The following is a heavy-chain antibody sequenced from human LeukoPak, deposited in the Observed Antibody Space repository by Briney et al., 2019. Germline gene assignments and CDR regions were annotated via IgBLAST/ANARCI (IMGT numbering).Heavy chain of an antibody. J-gene: IGHJ3*02. CDR2: ISSSSSTI. D-gene: IGHD2-15*01. CDR3: ARDFVVVVAATLNALDI. V-gene: IGHV3-48*02. Sequence: GGSLRLSCAASGFTFSSYSMNWVRQAPGKGLEWVSYISSSSSTIYYADSVKGRFTISRDNAKNSLYLQMNSLRDEDTAVYYCARDFVVVVAATLNALDIWGQGTMVTVSS. CDR1: GFTFSSYS.